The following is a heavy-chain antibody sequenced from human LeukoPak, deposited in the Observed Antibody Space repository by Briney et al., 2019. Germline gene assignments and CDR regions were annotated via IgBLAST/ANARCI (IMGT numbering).Heavy chain of an antibody. CDR3: ARQRVDRTINWFDP. D-gene: IGHD2-2*01. J-gene: IGHJ5*02. CDR1: GGSFSSYY. V-gene: IGHV4-4*09. CDR2: IYTSGST. Sequence: SETQSLTCTVSGGSFSSYYWSWIRQPPGKGLEWIGYIYTSGSTNYNPSLKSRVTISVDTSKNQFSLKLSSVTAADTAVYYCARQRVDRTINWFDPWGQGTLVTVSS.